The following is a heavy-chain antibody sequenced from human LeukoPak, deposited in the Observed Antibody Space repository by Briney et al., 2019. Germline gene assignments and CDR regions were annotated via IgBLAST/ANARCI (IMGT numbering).Heavy chain of an antibody. Sequence: GRSLRLSCAASGFTFSSYAMHWVRQAPGKGLVWVSRINSDGSSTSYADSVKGRFTISRDNAKNTLYLQMNSLRAEDTAVYYCARGTIPWFGELLGIWGQGTLVTVSS. J-gene: IGHJ4*02. D-gene: IGHD3-10*01. CDR3: ARGTIPWFGELLGI. V-gene: IGHV3-74*01. CDR1: GFTFSSYA. CDR2: INSDGSST.